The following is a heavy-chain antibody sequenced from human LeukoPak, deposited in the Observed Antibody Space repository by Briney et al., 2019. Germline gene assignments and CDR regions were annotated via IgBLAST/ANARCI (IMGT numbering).Heavy chain of an antibody. CDR2: IYYSGST. J-gene: IGHJ4*02. V-gene: IGHV4-31*03. CDR1: GGSINSGGYY. CDR3: VSPRGFSYGYFDY. D-gene: IGHD5-18*01. Sequence: PSQTLSLTCTVSGGSINSGGYYWSWIRQHPGKGLEWIGYIYYSGSTYYNQSLESRVTISVDTSRNQFSLKLSSVSATDTAVYYCVSPRGFSYGYFDYWGQGTLVTVSS.